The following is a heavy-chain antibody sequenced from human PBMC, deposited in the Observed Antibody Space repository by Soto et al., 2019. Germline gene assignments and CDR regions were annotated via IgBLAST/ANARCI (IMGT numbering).Heavy chain of an antibody. Sequence: ASVNVSCKASGYTFSDYFIHWVRQAPGQGLECMGMINPNSGATKFPHSSRAGVSMTRDTSITTVFVELSRLTSADTAVYYCARGGYSSSSIRFDPWGQGTLVTVSS. CDR3: ARGGYSSSSIRFDP. D-gene: IGHD6-6*01. V-gene: IGHV1-2*02. CDR1: GYTFSDYF. CDR2: INPNSGAT. J-gene: IGHJ5*02.